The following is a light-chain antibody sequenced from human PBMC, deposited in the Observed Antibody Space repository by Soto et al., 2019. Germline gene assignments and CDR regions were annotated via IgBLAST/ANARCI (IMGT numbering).Light chain of an antibody. CDR1: QGISSE. V-gene: IGKV3-15*01. CDR2: GAS. Sequence: ELVMTQSPATLSLSPGERAALSCRASQGISSELVWYQQNPGQPPRLLIYGASTRATGVPARFTGSGSGSDFTLTISGLQSEDFAVYYCQQGHNWPLTFGQGTRLEI. CDR3: QQGHNWPLT. J-gene: IGKJ2*01.